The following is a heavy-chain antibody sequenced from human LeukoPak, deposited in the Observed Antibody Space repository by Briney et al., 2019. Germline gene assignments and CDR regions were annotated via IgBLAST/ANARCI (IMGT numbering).Heavy chain of an antibody. Sequence: GGSLRLSCAASGFTFSSYSMNWVRQAPGKGLEWASSISSSSSYKYYADSVKGRFTISRDNAKNSLYLQMNSLRAEDTAVYYCARDLSGYSGYDLFYWGQGTLVTVSS. J-gene: IGHJ4*02. CDR2: ISSSSSYK. V-gene: IGHV3-21*01. CDR1: GFTFSSYS. D-gene: IGHD5-12*01. CDR3: ARDLSGYSGYDLFY.